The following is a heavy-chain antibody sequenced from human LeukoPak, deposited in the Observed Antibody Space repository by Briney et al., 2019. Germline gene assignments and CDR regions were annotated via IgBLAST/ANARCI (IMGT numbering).Heavy chain of an antibody. CDR2: ISYDGSNK. CDR1: GFTFSNYA. CDR3: ARERTGYYMAV. J-gene: IGHJ6*03. V-gene: IGHV3-30*02. Sequence: PGGSLRLSCAASGFTFSNYAMHWVRQAPGKGLECVAFISYDGSNKFYVDSVKGRFTISRDDSKNTLYLQMNSLRAEDTATYYCARERTGYYMAVWGKGTTVTISS. D-gene: IGHD1-14*01.